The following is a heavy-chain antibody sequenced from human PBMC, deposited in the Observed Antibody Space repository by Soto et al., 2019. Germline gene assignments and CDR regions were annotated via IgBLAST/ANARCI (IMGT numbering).Heavy chain of an antibody. J-gene: IGHJ5*02. Sequence: SETLSLTCTVSGGSISSYYWSWIRQPPGKGLEWIGYIYYSGSTNYNPSLKSRVTISVDTSKNQFSLKLSSVTAADTAVYYCARGDSGYDLSDWFDPWGQGTLVTVSS. D-gene: IGHD5-12*01. CDR2: IYYSGST. CDR3: ARGDSGYDLSDWFDP. CDR1: GGSISSYY. V-gene: IGHV4-59*01.